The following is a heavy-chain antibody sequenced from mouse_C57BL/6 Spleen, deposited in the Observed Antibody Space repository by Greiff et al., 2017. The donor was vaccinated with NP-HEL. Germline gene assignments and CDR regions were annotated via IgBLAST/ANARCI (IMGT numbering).Heavy chain of an antibody. J-gene: IGHJ2*01. D-gene: IGHD4-1*01. CDR2: IYPSDSET. V-gene: IGHV1-61*01. Sequence: VQLQQPGAELVRPGSSVKLSCKASGYTFTSYWMDWVKQRPGQGLEWIGNIYPSDSETHYNQKFKDKATLTVDKSSSTAYMQLSSLTSEDSAVYYCAREGLTGTYFDYWGQGTTLTVSS. CDR1: GYTFTSYW. CDR3: AREGLTGTYFDY.